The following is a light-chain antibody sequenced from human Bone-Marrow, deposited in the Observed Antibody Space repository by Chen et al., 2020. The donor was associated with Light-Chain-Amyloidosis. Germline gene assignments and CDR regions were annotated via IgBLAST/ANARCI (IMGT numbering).Light chain of an antibody. CDR1: DLPTKY. J-gene: IGLJ2*01. CDR2: RDT. V-gene: IGLV3-25*03. Sequence: SYELTQPPSVSVSPGQTVRITCSGDDLPTKYAYWYQQKPGQAPVLVIHRDTERPSGISERFSGDSSGTTATLTISGVQAEDEADYHCQSADSSGTYEVIFGGGTKLTVL. CDR3: QSADSSGTYEVI.